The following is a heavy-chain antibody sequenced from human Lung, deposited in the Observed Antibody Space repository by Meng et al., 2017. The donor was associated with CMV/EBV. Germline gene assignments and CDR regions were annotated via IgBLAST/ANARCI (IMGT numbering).Heavy chain of an antibody. Sequence: SETXSLTCTVSGGSISSSNYFWGWIRQPPGKGLEWIGIIYYTGSTYYNPSLESRVTISVDTSKNQFSLRLTSVTAADTAVYFCASLWFEYEDPVYYFDYWXQGTXVTVSS. CDR3: ASLWFEYEDPVYYFDY. J-gene: IGHJ4*02. CDR1: GGSISSSNYF. V-gene: IGHV4-39*07. D-gene: IGHD3-10*01. CDR2: IYYTGST.